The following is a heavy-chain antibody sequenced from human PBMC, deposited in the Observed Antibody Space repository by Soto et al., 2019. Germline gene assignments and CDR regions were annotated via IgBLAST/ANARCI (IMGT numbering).Heavy chain of an antibody. D-gene: IGHD3-16*01. V-gene: IGHV4-30-2*01. CDR2: IYHSGST. Sequence: PSETLSLTCAVSGGSISSGGYSWIWIRHPPGKGLEWIGYIYHSGSTYYNPSLKSRVTISVDRSKNQFSLKLSSVTAADTAVYYCASGGATNYGMDVWGQGTTVTVSS. CDR1: GGSISSGGYS. J-gene: IGHJ6*02. CDR3: ASGGATNYGMDV.